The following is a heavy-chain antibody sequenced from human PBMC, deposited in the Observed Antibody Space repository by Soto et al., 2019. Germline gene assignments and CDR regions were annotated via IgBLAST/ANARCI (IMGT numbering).Heavy chain of an antibody. J-gene: IGHJ4*02. CDR1: GFTFSSYS. CDR2: ISSSSSTI. CDR3: ARDLRSEIDY. V-gene: IGHV3-48*01. D-gene: IGHD2-15*01. Sequence: GGSLRLSCAASGFTFSSYSMNWVRQAPGKGLEWVSYISSSSSTIYYADSVKGRFTISRDNAKNSLYLQMNSLRAEDTAVYYCARDLRSEIDYWGQGTLVTVS.